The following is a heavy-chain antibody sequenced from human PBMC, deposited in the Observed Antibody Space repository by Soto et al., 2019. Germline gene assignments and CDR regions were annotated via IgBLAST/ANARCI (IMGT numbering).Heavy chain of an antibody. D-gene: IGHD5-12*01. Sequence: PGGSLRLSCAASGFTFSTCSMNWVRQAPGKGLEWVSSISGSSRNMYYADSVKGRFTISRDNAKNSLYLQMNSLRAEDTAVYYCARDNGYDAATLDYWGQGNLVTVSS. CDR1: GFTFSTCS. V-gene: IGHV3-21*01. CDR2: ISGSSRNM. CDR3: ARDNGYDAATLDY. J-gene: IGHJ4*02.